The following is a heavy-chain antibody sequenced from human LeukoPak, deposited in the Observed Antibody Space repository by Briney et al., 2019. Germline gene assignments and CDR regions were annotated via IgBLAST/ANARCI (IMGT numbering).Heavy chain of an antibody. J-gene: IGHJ4*02. CDR3: ARGGLSKYYYDSSGYYYY. V-gene: IGHV1-3*01. CDR2: INAGNGNT. D-gene: IGHD3-22*01. CDR1: GFTFTSHD. Sequence: ASVKVSCKASGFTFTSHDYNWVRQATGQGLEWMGWINAGNGNTKYSQEFQGRVTITRDTSASTAYMELSSLRSEDTAVYYCARGGLSKYYYDSSGYYYYWGQGTLVTVSS.